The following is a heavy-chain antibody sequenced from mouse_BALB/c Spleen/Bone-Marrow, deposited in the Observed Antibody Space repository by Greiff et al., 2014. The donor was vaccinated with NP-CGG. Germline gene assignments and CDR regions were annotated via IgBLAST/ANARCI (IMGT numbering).Heavy chain of an antibody. CDR2: ISDGGGYT. J-gene: IGHJ4*01. CDR3: AKSGERFNAIDY. V-gene: IGHV5-4*02. CDR1: GFTFSDYY. Sequence: DVMLVESGGGLVKPGGSLKLSCAASGFTFSDYYMYWVRQTPEKRLEWVGTISDGGGYTYYPDSVWGLFTISRDNAKNNLYLQMSSLKSEDTAMYYCAKSGERFNAIDYWGQGTSLTVFS. D-gene: IGHD3-1*01.